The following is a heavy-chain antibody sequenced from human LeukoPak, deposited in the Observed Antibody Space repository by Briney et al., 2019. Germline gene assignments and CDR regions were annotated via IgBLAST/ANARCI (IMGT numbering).Heavy chain of an antibody. CDR3: AKDRVIATGIGEFDY. Sequence: PGGSLRLSCAGSGFTLSSYAMSWVRQAPGKGLEWISAISGSGDTTYYADSVKGWFTISRDSSRNTLYLHMNSLRAEDTAVYYCAKDRVIATGIGEFDYWGQGALVTVSS. CDR2: ISGSGDTT. CDR1: GFTLSSYA. D-gene: IGHD6-13*01. V-gene: IGHV3-23*01. J-gene: IGHJ4*02.